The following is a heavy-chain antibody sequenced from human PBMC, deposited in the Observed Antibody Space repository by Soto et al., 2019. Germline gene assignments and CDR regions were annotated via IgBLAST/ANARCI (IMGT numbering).Heavy chain of an antibody. CDR2: IYYSGRT. J-gene: IGHJ4*02. D-gene: IGHD4-17*01. V-gene: IGHV4-59*01. Sequence: SETLSLTCTVSGGTIRDYFWTLIRQPPGKGLEWIGYIYYSGRTNYNPSLKSRVSISVDTSKNHFSLQLRSVTAADTAVYYCARVGGDDFGDDGGFDYWGQGTLVTVSS. CDR1: GGTIRDYF. CDR3: ARVGGDDFGDDGGFDY.